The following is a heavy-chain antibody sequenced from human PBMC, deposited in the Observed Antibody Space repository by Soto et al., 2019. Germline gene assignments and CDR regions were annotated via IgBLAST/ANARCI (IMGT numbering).Heavy chain of an antibody. CDR2: INGYNGNT. V-gene: IGHV1-18*01. J-gene: IGHJ6*02. Sequence: QVQLVQSGAEVKKPGASVKVSCKASGYTFSTYGISWVRQAPGQGLEWMGWINGYNGNTNYAPKPQXRXTXXTDTSTTTAYMELRSLRSDDTAVYYCARMGDVPYYYYGMDVWGQGTTVTVSS. CDR1: GYTFSTYG. CDR3: ARMGDVPYYYYGMDV. D-gene: IGHD3-16*01.